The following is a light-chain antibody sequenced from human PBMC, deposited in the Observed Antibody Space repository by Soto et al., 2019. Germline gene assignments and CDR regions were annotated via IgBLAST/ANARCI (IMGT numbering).Light chain of an antibody. J-gene: IGKJ5*01. CDR1: QSVYSA. CDR2: GAS. CDR3: QQYARSPIT. Sequence: EIVMTEAPVTLSVSPGERATLSCRASQSVYSALAWYQQKPGQVPRLLIYGASTRATGIPDRFSVSGSGTDFTLTINRLEPEDFAVYYCQQYARSPITFGQGTRLEIK. V-gene: IGKV3-20*01.